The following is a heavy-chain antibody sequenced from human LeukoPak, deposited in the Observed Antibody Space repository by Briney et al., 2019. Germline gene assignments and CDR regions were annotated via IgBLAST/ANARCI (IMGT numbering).Heavy chain of an antibody. CDR2: IIPIFGTA. J-gene: IGHJ5*02. D-gene: IGHD6-19*01. Sequence: ASVKVSCKASGGTFSSYAISWVRQAPGQGLEWMGRIIPIFGTANYAQKFQGRVTITTDESTSTAYTELSSLRSEDTAVYYCARDASSGWNPSWFDPWGQGTLVTVSS. CDR3: ARDASSGWNPSWFDP. CDR1: GGTFSSYA. V-gene: IGHV1-69*05.